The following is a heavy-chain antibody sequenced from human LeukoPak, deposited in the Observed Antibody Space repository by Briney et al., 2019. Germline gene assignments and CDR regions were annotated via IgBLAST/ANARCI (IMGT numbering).Heavy chain of an antibody. CDR2: ISAYNGNT. CDR1: GYTFTSYG. J-gene: IGHJ5*02. D-gene: IGHD3-22*01. CDR3: ARAALAMIVVVTNWFDP. V-gene: IGHV1-18*01. Sequence: ASVKVSCRASGYTFTSYGISWVRQAPGQGLEWMGWISAYNGNTNYAEKLQGRVTMTTDTSTSTAYMELRSLRSDDAVVYYCARAALAMIVVVTNWFDPWGQGTLVTVSS.